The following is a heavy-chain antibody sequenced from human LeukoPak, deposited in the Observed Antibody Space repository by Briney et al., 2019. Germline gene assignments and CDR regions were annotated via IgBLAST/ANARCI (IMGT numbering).Heavy chain of an antibody. V-gene: IGHV4-34*01. CDR2: INHSGST. J-gene: IGHJ5*02. CDR1: GGSFSGYY. CDR3: ARVWFDP. Sequence: KPSETLSLTCAVYGGSFSGYYWSWIRQPPGKGLEWIGEINHSGSTNYNPSLKSRVTISVDTSKNQFSLKLSSVTAADTAVYYCARVWFDPWGQGTLVTVSS.